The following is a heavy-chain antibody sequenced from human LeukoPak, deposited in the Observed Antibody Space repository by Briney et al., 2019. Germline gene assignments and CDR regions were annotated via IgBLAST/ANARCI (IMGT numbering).Heavy chain of an antibody. D-gene: IGHD2-2*01. Sequence: PSETLSLTCTVSGGSISSYYWSWIRQPPGNGPEWIGYIYYSGITNYNPSLKSRVTMSVDTSKNQFSLNLSSVTAADTAVYYCARDSRYCNSISCYGRPGYYGLDVWGQGTTVTVSS. CDR3: ARDSRYCNSISCYGRPGYYGLDV. J-gene: IGHJ6*02. CDR1: GGSISSYY. CDR2: IYYSGIT. V-gene: IGHV4-59*01.